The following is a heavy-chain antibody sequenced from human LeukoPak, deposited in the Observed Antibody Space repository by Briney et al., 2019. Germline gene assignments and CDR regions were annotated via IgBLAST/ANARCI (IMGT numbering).Heavy chain of an antibody. Sequence: ASVKVSCKASGYTFTGYYMHWVRQAPGQGLEWMGWTNTNTGNPTYAQGFTGRFVFSLDTSVSTAYLQISSLKAEDTAVYYCARALLRRIWTGINEYYYYMDVWGKGTTVTVSS. J-gene: IGHJ6*03. V-gene: IGHV7-4-1*02. CDR2: TNTNTGNP. CDR1: GYTFTGYY. D-gene: IGHD3/OR15-3a*01. CDR3: ARALLRRIWTGINEYYYYMDV.